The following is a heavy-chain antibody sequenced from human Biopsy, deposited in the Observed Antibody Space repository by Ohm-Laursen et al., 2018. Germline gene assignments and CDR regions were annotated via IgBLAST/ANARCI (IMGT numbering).Heavy chain of an antibody. J-gene: IGHJ4*02. V-gene: IGHV4-59*07. D-gene: IGHD7-27*01. CDR1: GGSIKSYY. Sequence: SDTLSLTCPVSGGSIKSYYWNWIRQSPGKGLEWIGFIYYTGHTNYNPSLKSRATMSVDTSKNQFSLKVISVTAADTAVYYCARLTGDPSYWGQGILVTVSS. CDR2: IYYTGHT. CDR3: ARLTGDPSY.